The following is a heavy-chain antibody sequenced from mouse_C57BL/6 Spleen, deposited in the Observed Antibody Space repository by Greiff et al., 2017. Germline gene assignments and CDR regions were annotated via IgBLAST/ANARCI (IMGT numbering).Heavy chain of an antibody. Sequence: EVQVVESGGDLVKPGGSVKISCAASGFTFSSSGMYWVSQTPDKRLEWVATISTGGGYTYYPDSVKGRYTISRDKAKNTLYLQMSSLKSEDTAMYYCARSYGSRGFDYWGQGTTLTGSS. CDR2: ISTGGGYT. CDR1: GFTFSSSG. CDR3: ARSYGSRGFDY. D-gene: IGHD1-1*01. J-gene: IGHJ2*01. V-gene: IGHV5-6*01.